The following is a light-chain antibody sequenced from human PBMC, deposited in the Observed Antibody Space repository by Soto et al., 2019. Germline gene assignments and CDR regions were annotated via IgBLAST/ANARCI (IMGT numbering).Light chain of an antibody. CDR3: QSYDLGLHNYV. Sequence: QSVLTQPPSVSGAPGQRVSISCTGSTSNIGAPYDVHWYQHLPGTAPKLLIYGDNNRPSGVPDRFSGSKSGTSASLAITRLQAEDEADYYCQSYDLGLHNYVFGTGTKVTVL. J-gene: IGLJ1*01. CDR2: GDN. V-gene: IGLV1-40*01. CDR1: TSNIGAPYD.